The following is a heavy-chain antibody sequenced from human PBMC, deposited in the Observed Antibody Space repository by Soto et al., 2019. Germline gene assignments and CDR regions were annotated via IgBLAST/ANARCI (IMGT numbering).Heavy chain of an antibody. V-gene: IGHV4-59*08. J-gene: IGHJ4*02. CDR3: ARQSFSARLDY. CDR1: GGSISSYY. D-gene: IGHD6-25*01. CDR2: IYYSGST. Sequence: TSETLSLTCTVSGGSISSYYWSWTRQPPGKGLEWIGYIYYSGSTNYNPSLKSRVTISVDTSKNQFSLKLSSVTAADTAVYYCARQSFSARLDYWGQGTLVTVSS.